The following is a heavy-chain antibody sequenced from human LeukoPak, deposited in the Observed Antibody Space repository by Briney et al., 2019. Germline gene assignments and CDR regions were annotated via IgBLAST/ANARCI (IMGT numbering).Heavy chain of an antibody. V-gene: IGHV3-33*01. CDR2: IWSDGSNK. CDR1: GFTFSTYG. Sequence: GGSLRLSCAASGFTFSTYGMHWVRQAPGKGLEWVAVIWSDGSNKYYADSVKGRFTISRDNSKNTLYLQMNSLRAEDTAVYFCARDAGHDPGYFDYWGQGTLVTVSS. J-gene: IGHJ4*02. CDR3: ARDAGHDPGYFDY.